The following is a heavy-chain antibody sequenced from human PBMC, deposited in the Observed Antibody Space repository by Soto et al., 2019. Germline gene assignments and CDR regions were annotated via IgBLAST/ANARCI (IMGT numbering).Heavy chain of an antibody. V-gene: IGHV1-18*04. CDR3: ARDPSIAVAGTSFDWFDP. J-gene: IGHJ5*02. D-gene: IGHD6-19*01. CDR2: ISAYNVKT. CDR1: GYTFTSYG. Sequence: QVQLVQSGAEVKKPGASVKVSCKASGYTFTSYGISWVRQAPGQGLEWMGWISAYNVKTNYAQKLQGRVTMTTDTSTSTAYMELRSLRSDDTAVYYCARDPSIAVAGTSFDWFDPWGQGTLVTVSS.